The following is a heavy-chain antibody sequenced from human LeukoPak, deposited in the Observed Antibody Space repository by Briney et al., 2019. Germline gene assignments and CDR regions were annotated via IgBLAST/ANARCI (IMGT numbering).Heavy chain of an antibody. D-gene: IGHD1-26*01. J-gene: IGHJ4*02. CDR1: GFTFSGYA. CDR2: ISGASDTI. CDR3: ARSRRGVGAPFDY. V-gene: IGHV3-23*01. Sequence: GGSLRLSCAASGFTFSGYAMNWVRQAPGKGLEWVSGISGASDTIHYADSVKGRFTISRDNFKNTVYLQMNSLRAEDTAVYYCARSRRGVGAPFDYWGQGTLVTVSS.